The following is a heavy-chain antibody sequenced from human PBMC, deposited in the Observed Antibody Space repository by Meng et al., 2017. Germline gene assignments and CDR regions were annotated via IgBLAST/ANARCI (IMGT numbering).Heavy chain of an antibody. CDR3: ARDEAGET. V-gene: IGHV3-21*01. D-gene: IGHD6-13*01. Sequence: GESLKISCAASGFTFSSYAMSWVRQAPGKGLEWVSSISSSSSYIYYADSVKGRFTISRDNAKNSLYLQMNSLRAEDTAVYYCARDEAGETWGQGTMVTVSS. J-gene: IGHJ3*01. CDR2: ISSSSSYI. CDR1: GFTFSSYA.